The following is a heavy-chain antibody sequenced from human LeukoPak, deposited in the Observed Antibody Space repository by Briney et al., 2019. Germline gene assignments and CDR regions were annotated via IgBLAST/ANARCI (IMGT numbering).Heavy chain of an antibody. J-gene: IGHJ3*02. CDR3: ATAGGDSSGLDVFAI. D-gene: IGHD3-22*01. CDR1: GDGSTSYW. CDR2: IYPGDSDT. V-gene: IGHV5-51*01. Sequence: AASPKTPTKAFGDGSTSYWIGCLRQMPRKRREWMVRIYPGDSDTRYSPSFQGQVTISADKSSSTAYLQWSSLKASDTAMYCCATAGGDSSGLDVFAIWGQGTMVTVSS.